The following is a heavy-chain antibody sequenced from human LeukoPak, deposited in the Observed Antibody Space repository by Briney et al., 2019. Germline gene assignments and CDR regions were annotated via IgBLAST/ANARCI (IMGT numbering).Heavy chain of an antibody. CDR2: VYYSGST. V-gene: IGHV4-31*03. Sequence: SQTLSLTCTVSGGSISSGGYYWSWIRQHPGKGLEWIGYVYYSGSTYYNPSLKSRVTISVDTSKNQFSLKLSSVTAADTAVYYCARDRVPYSGYRRGYYYYYGMDVWGQGTTVTVSS. J-gene: IGHJ6*02. CDR3: ARDRVPYSGYRRGYYYYYGMDV. D-gene: IGHD5-12*01. CDR1: GGSISSGGYY.